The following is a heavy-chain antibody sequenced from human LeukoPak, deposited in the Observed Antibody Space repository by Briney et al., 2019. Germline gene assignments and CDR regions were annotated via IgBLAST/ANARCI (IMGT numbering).Heavy chain of an antibody. Sequence: GGSLRLSCVVSGFRFEDFGMHWVRQAPGKGLEGVSLTSAYGDGTYYADSVKGRFTASRDNTKGALYLQMDSLTTEDTALYYCAKDRSYYYDNSGLIWGQGTLVTVSS. CDR1: GFRFEDFG. J-gene: IGHJ4*01. CDR3: AKDRSYYYDNSGLI. D-gene: IGHD3-22*01. V-gene: IGHV3-43*02. CDR2: TSAYGDGT.